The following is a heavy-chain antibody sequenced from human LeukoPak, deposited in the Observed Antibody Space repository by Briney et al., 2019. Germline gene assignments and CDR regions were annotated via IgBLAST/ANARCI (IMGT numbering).Heavy chain of an antibody. J-gene: IGHJ3*01. CDR1: GGSISSYY. Sequence: SETPSLTCTVSGGSISSYYWSWIRQPAGKGLEWIGRIYISGITNYNPSLKSRVTMSLDTPKNQFSLKLSSVTAADTAVYYCAKYYDFWSGYYDTWGQGTMVTVSS. V-gene: IGHV4-4*07. D-gene: IGHD3-3*01. CDR2: IYISGIT. CDR3: AKYYDFWSGYYDT.